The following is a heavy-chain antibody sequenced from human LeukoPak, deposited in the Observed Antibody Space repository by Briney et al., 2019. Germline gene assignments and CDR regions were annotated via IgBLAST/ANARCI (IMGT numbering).Heavy chain of an antibody. D-gene: IGHD6-13*01. CDR2: IKPDGTKK. V-gene: IGHV3-7*01. CDR3: ATAPTAADSW. J-gene: IGHJ4*02. CDR1: GFTFGRFW. Sequence: GGSLRLSCAASGFTFGRFWMTWVRQAPGKGLEWVANIKPDGTKKTYVDSVKGRFIISRDNAKNSLYLQMNSLRADDTAVYYCATAPTAADSWWGQGTLVAVSS.